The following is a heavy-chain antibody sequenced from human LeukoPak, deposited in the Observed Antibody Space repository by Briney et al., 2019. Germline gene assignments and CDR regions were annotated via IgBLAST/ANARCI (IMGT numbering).Heavy chain of an antibody. J-gene: IGHJ4*02. Sequence: PGGSLRLSCAASGFAVSSNYMSWVRQAPGKWLEWVSVIYSGGSTYYADSVKGRFTISRDNSKNTLYLQMNSLRAEDTAVYYGARNPTFDYWGQGTLVTVSS. CDR3: ARNPTFDY. V-gene: IGHV3-66*02. CDR1: GFAVSSNY. CDR2: IYSGGST.